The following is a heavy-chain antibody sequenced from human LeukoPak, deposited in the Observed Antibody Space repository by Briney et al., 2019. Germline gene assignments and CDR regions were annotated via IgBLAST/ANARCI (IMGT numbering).Heavy chain of an antibody. CDR1: GGSISSYY. CDR3: ARGGREISDYGDYRYRGGPHLTYYFDY. D-gene: IGHD4-17*01. J-gene: IGHJ4*02. Sequence: SETLSLTCTVSGGSISSYYWSWIRQPAGKGLEWIGRIYTSGSTNYNPSLKSRVTMTVDTSKNQFSLKLSSVTAADTAVYYCARGGREISDYGDYRYRGGPHLTYYFDYWGQGTLVTVSS. CDR2: IYTSGST. V-gene: IGHV4-4*07.